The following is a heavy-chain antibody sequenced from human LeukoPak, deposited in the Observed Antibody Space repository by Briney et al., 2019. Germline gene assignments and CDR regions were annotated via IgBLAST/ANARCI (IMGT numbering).Heavy chain of an antibody. D-gene: IGHD6-19*01. CDR2: IYYSGST. Sequence: PSETLSLTCTVSGGSISSYYWSWIRQPPGKGLEWIGYIYYSGSTNYNPSPKSRVTISVDTSKNQFSLKLSSVTAADTAVYYCAREIAVAGPRAFDYWGQGTLVTVSS. V-gene: IGHV4-59*01. J-gene: IGHJ4*02. CDR3: AREIAVAGPRAFDY. CDR1: GGSISSYY.